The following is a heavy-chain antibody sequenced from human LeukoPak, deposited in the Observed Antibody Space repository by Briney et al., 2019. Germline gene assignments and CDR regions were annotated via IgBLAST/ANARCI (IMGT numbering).Heavy chain of an antibody. CDR3: ARQYCSSTSCYAINWFDP. Sequence: SETLSLTCTVSGDSISSGNYYWTWIRQPAGKGLEWIGRIYTSGSTNYNPSLKSRVTISVDTSKNQFSLKLSSVTAADTAVYYCARQYCSSTSCYAINWFDPWGQGTLVTVSS. V-gene: IGHV4-61*02. D-gene: IGHD2-2*01. CDR2: IYTSGST. CDR1: GDSISSGNYY. J-gene: IGHJ5*02.